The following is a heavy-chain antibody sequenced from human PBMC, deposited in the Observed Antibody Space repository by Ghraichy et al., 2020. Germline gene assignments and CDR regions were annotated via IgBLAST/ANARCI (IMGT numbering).Heavy chain of an antibody. CDR1: GGSFSGYY. Sequence: SETLSLTCAVYGGSFSGYYWSWIRQPPGKGLEWIGEINHSGSTNYNPSLKSRVTISVDTSKNQFSLKLSSVTAADTAVYYCAREKYSSANDAFDIWGQGTMVTVSS. V-gene: IGHV4-34*01. D-gene: IGHD6-25*01. J-gene: IGHJ3*02. CDR3: AREKYSSANDAFDI. CDR2: INHSGST.